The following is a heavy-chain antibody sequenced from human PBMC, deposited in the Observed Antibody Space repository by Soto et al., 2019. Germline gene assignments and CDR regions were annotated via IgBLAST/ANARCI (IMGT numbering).Heavy chain of an antibody. CDR2: INPNSGGT. D-gene: IGHD5-18*01. CDR3: ARGKDVDTAMVTFFYYGMDV. Sequence: VQLVQSGAEVKKPGASVKVSCKASGYTFTGYYMHWVRQAPGQGLEWMGWINPNSGGTNYAQKFQGWVTMTRDTSISTAYMELSRLRSDDTAVYYCARGKDVDTAMVTFFYYGMDVWGQGTTVTVSS. V-gene: IGHV1-2*04. CDR1: GYTFTGYY. J-gene: IGHJ6*02.